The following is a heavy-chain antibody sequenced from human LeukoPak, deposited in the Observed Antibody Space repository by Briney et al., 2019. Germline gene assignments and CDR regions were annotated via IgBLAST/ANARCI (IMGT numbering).Heavy chain of an antibody. CDR1: GFTFSSYA. J-gene: IGHJ3*02. Sequence: PGGSLRLSCAASGFTFSSYAMSWVRQAPGKGLEWVSAISGSGGSTYYADSVKGRFTISRDNSKNTLYLQMNSLRAEDTAVYYCASDQGPRELPGAFDIWGQGTMVTVSS. CDR3: ASDQGPRELPGAFDI. D-gene: IGHD1-26*01. V-gene: IGHV3-23*01. CDR2: ISGSGGST.